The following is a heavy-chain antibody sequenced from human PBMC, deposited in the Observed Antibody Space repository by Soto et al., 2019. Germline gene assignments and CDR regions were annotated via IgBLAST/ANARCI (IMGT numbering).Heavy chain of an antibody. J-gene: IGHJ4*02. V-gene: IGHV1-46*01. Sequence: ASVKVSCKTSGYPFTDYFIHWVRQAPGQGLEWMGIISLYHHSTSYAQKFQGRLTVTADTSTTTVYMNLSSLTSEDSAVYWCARELYSCGGDCPYYMDYWGQGTLVTVSS. CDR1: GYPFTDYF. CDR3: ARELYSCGGDCPYYMDY. CDR2: ISLYHHST. D-gene: IGHD2-21*02.